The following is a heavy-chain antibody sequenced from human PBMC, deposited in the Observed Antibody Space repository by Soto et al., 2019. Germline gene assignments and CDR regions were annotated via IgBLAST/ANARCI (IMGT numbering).Heavy chain of an antibody. J-gene: IGHJ4*02. V-gene: IGHV4-59*12. Sequence: ETLSLTCTVSGGSISSYYWSWIRQFPGKGLEWIGYIHYTGGTKYNPSLKSRVTISVDTSKNQISLRLSSVTVADTAVYYCTRDRYSYGRWGQGVLVTVSS. CDR1: GGSISSYY. CDR2: IHYTGGT. CDR3: TRDRYSYGR. D-gene: IGHD5-18*01.